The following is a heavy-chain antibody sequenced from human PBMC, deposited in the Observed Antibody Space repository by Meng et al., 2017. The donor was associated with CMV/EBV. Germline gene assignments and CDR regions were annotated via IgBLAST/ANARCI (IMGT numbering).Heavy chain of an antibody. D-gene: IGHD3-22*01. J-gene: IGHJ4*02. CDR2: IIPIFGTA. CDR3: ARGRIWNYYDSSGYNFDY. Sequence: QVQLVQSGAVVKKPGSLVKVSCKASGGTFSSYAISWVRQAPGQGLEWMGGIIPIFGTANYAQKFQGRVTITADESTSTAYMELSSLRSEDTAVYYCARGRIWNYYDSSGYNFDYWGQGTLVTVSS. V-gene: IGHV1-69*01. CDR1: GGTFSSYA.